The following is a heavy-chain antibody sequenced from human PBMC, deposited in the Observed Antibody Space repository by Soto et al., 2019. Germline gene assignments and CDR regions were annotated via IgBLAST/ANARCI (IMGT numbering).Heavy chain of an antibody. J-gene: IGHJ4*02. D-gene: IGHD6-13*01. CDR2: IIPIFGTA. V-gene: IGHV1-69*13. CDR3: AREAAAGVYYFDY. CDR1: GGTFSSYA. Sequence: ASVKVSCKASGGTFSSYAISWVRQAPGQGLEWMGGIIPIFGTANYAQKFQGRVTITADESTSTAYMELSSLRSEDTAVYYCAREAAAGVYYFDYWGQGTLVTVSS.